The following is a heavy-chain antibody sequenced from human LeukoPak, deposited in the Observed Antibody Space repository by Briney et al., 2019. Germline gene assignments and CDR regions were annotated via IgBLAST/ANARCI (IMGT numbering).Heavy chain of an antibody. J-gene: IGHJ3*02. V-gene: IGHV3-66*01. CDR2: IYSGGST. CDR1: GFTFSSYA. D-gene: IGHD4-17*01. Sequence: GGSLRLSCAASGFTFSSYAMSWVRQAPGKGLEWVSVIYSGGSTYYADSVKGRFTISRDNSKNTLYLQMNSLRAEDTAVYYCARETTTVTDAFDIWGQGTMVTVSS. CDR3: ARETTTVTDAFDI.